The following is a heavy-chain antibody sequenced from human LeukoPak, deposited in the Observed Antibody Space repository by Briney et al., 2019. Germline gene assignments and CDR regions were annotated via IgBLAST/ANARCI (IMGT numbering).Heavy chain of an antibody. CDR2: INTKNGNP. J-gene: IGHJ4*02. CDR1: GYSFTNYA. Sequence: ASVKVSCKASGYSFTNYAINWVRQAPGQGLDWMGWINTKNGNPTYAQGFTGRFVFSLDTSVSTTYLQISSLKAEDTAVYYCARDLGSLSGGTSSWGQGTLVTVSS. D-gene: IGHD2-15*01. V-gene: IGHV7-4-1*02. CDR3: ARDLGSLSGGTSS.